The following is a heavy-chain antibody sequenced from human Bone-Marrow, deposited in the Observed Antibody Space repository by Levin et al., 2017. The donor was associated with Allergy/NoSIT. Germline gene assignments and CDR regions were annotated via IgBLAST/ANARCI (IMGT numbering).Heavy chain of an antibody. V-gene: IGHV3-64D*06. D-gene: IGHD7-27*01. Sequence: PGGSLRLSCSASGFTFSSYAMHWVRQAPGKGLEYVSAINANGDIPYNTDSVKGRFTISRDNSKNTLYLHMSSLRAEDTAVYYCVKDRADWGSPFDYWGQGTLVTVSS. CDR2: INANGDIP. CDR3: VKDRADWGSPFDY. J-gene: IGHJ4*02. CDR1: GFTFSSYA.